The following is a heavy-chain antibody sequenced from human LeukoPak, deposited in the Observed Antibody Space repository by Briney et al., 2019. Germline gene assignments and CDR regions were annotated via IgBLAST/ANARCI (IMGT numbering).Heavy chain of an antibody. D-gene: IGHD6-13*01. Sequence: GGSLRLSCAASGFTFSSYAMHWVRQAPGKGLEWVAVISYDGSNKYYADSVKGRFTISRNNSKNTLYLQMSSLRAEDTAVYYCVKDFYQAGSSLEGAFDYWGQGTLVTVSS. CDR2: ISYDGSNK. CDR1: GFTFSSYA. J-gene: IGHJ4*02. V-gene: IGHV3-30*14. CDR3: VKDFYQAGSSLEGAFDY.